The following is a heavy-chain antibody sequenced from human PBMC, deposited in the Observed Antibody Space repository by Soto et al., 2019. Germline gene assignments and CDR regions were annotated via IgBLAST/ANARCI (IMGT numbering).Heavy chain of an antibody. D-gene: IGHD3-16*01. CDR2: VNSDGSGT. CDR3: VKSEGRGSYPHDF. CDR1: GFTFTNYA. J-gene: IGHJ4*02. V-gene: IGHV3-23*01. Sequence: GGSLRLSCTTSGFTFTNYAMSWVRQAPGKGLMWVSRVNSDGSGTVYADSVKGRFTISRDNSKNTVYLQMSSLGLVYSAVYYCVKSEGRGSYPHDFWGQGTRVTVSS.